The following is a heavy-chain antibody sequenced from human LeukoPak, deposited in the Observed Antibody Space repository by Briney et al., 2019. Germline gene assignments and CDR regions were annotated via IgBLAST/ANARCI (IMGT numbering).Heavy chain of an antibody. CDR3: ARDKAGVATVDP. D-gene: IGHD3-10*01. V-gene: IGHV4-30-4*01. J-gene: IGHJ5*02. Sequence: SETLSLTCTVSGGSISSGDYYWTWIRQPPGKGLEWIGYIYYSGSTYYSPSLKSRVTISVDTSRSQFSLKLNSVTAADTAVYYCARDKAGVATVDPWGQGTLVTVSS. CDR2: IYYSGST. CDR1: GGSISSGDYY.